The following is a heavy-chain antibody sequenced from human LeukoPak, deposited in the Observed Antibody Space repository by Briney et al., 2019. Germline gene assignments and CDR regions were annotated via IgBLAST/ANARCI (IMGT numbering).Heavy chain of an antibody. Sequence: GGSLRLSCAASEFTFSTYSMNWVRQAPGKGLEWVSSISSGSTYIYYADSVKGRFTISRDNAKNSLYLQMNSLRAEDTAVYYCASRRLGSGRTLDYWGQGTLVTVSS. J-gene: IGHJ4*02. D-gene: IGHD6-19*01. CDR3: ASRRLGSGRTLDY. CDR1: EFTFSTYS. V-gene: IGHV3-21*01. CDR2: ISSGSTYI.